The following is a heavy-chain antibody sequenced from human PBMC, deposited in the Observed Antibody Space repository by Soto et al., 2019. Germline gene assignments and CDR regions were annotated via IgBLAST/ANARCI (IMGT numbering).Heavy chain of an antibody. CDR2: ISSSGSTI. CDR3: ARVNDDYGDYTPAY. J-gene: IGHJ4*02. Sequence: GGSLRLSCAVSGFTFSDYYMSWIRQAPGKGLEWVSYISSSGSTIYYADSVKGRFTISRDNAKNSLYLQMNSLRAEDTAVYYCARVNDDYGDYTPAYWGQGTPVPVYS. V-gene: IGHV3-11*01. D-gene: IGHD4-17*01. CDR1: GFTFSDYY.